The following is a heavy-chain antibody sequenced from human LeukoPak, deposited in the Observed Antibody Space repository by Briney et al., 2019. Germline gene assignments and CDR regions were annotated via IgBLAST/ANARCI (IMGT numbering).Heavy chain of an antibody. CDR3: TRDDGASGFDY. CDR2: IYHSGST. V-gene: IGHV4-59*01. Sequence: SETLSLTCTVSGGSLSSYYWSWVRQPPGKGLEWIGYIYHSGSTNYNASLERGRSISLDTSKNQFSLKLSSVTAADTAVYYCTRDDGASGFDYWGLGTLVSVSA. CDR1: GGSLSSYY. D-gene: IGHD6-25*01. J-gene: IGHJ4*02.